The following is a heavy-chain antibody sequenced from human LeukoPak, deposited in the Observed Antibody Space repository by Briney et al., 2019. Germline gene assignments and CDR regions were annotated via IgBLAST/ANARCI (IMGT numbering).Heavy chain of an antibody. Sequence: VSVKVSCKASGYTFTSYDISWVRQATGQGLEWMGWMNPNSGNTGYAQKFQGRVTMTRNTSISAAYMELSSLRSEDTAVYYCARGPLLWFGELSVGSDSNWFDPWGQGTLVTVSS. CDR3: ARGPLLWFGELSVGSDSNWFDP. V-gene: IGHV1-8*01. D-gene: IGHD3-10*01. CDR2: MNPNSGNT. CDR1: GYTFTSYD. J-gene: IGHJ5*02.